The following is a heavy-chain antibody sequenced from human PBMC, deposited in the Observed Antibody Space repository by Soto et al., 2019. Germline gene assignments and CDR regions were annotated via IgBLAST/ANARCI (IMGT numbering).Heavy chain of an antibody. CDR3: TTPIAAAGCLQH. CDR2: IKSKTDGGTT. Sequence: PVGSLRLSCAASGFTFSNAWMSWVRQAPGKGLEWVGRIKSKTDGGTTDYAAPVKGRFTISRDDSKNTLYLQMNSLKTEDTAVYYCTTPIAAAGCLQHWGQRTLVTVSS. J-gene: IGHJ1*01. V-gene: IGHV3-15*01. CDR1: GFTFSNAW. D-gene: IGHD6-13*01.